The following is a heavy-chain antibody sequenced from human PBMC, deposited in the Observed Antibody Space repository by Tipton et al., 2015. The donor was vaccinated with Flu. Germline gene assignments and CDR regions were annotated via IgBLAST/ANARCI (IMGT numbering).Heavy chain of an antibody. V-gene: IGHV4-34*01. D-gene: IGHD3-16*01. J-gene: IGHJ5*01. CDR1: GGSFSGYY. Sequence: LRLSCAVYGGSFSGYYCSWIRQPPGKGLEWIGEINHSGSTNYNPSLKSRVTISVDTSKNQFSLKLSSVTAADTAVYYCAKVLFGWVESWAQGTLVTVSS. CDR3: AKVLFGWVES. CDR2: INHSGST.